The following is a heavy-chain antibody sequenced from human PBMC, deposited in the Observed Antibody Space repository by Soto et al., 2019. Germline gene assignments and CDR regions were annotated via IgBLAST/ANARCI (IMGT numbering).Heavy chain of an antibody. CDR2: ISWNSGSI. Sequence: EVPLVESGGGLVQSGRSLRLSCAASGFTFDDYAMHWVRQAPGKGLEWVSSISWNSGSIAYADSVKGRFTISRDNAKNSLFLQMSSLRPEDTAVYYCAKALDYDSSGYYYFDYWGQGTLVTVSS. J-gene: IGHJ4*02. D-gene: IGHD3-22*01. CDR1: GFTFDDYA. CDR3: AKALDYDSSGYYYFDY. V-gene: IGHV3-9*01.